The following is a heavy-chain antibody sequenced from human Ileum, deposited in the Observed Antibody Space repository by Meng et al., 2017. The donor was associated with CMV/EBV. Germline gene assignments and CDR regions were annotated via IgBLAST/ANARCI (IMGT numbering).Heavy chain of an antibody. CDR1: GYSFISYS. J-gene: IGHJ4*02. Sequence: GYSFISYSMHWVRQAPGQRLEWMGWINGDNGNTKYSEKFQDRVTITRDTSASTVYMDLNSLTSEDTAIYYCAKGYYYDSIGFYPFDYWGQGTLVTVSS. CDR3: AKGYYYDSIGFYPFDY. D-gene: IGHD3-22*01. CDR2: INGDNGNT. V-gene: IGHV1-3*01.